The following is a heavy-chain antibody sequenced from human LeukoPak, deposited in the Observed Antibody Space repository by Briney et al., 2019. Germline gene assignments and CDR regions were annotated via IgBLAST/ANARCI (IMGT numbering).Heavy chain of an antibody. J-gene: IGHJ6*03. Sequence: GGSLRLSCAASGFTFSRYWMSWVRQPPGKGLEWVANIKEDGSEKYYVDSVKGRLTICRDNAKNSLSLQIKSLRAEDTAVYYCARQKAVVVVAATPDEDYGDYVDYYYYMDVWGKGTTVTVSS. CDR3: ARQKAVVVVAATPDEDYGDYVDYYYYMDV. V-gene: IGHV3-7*01. D-gene: IGHD2-15*01. CDR1: GFTFSRYW. CDR2: IKEDGSEK.